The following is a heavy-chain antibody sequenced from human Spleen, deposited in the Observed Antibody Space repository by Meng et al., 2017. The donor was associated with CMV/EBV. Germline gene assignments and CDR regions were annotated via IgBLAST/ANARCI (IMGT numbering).Heavy chain of an antibody. Sequence: GESLKISCAASGFTVSSNYMSWVRQAPGKGLWWVSVIYSGGTTYYSDSVKGRFTISRDNSKHTLYLQMNSLRAEDTAVYYCARDSRGGWFGEISYYYYGMDVWGQGTTVTVSS. CDR3: ARDSRGGWFGEISYYYYGMDV. CDR2: IYSGGTT. CDR1: GFTVSSNY. D-gene: IGHD3-10*01. V-gene: IGHV3-53*01. J-gene: IGHJ6*02.